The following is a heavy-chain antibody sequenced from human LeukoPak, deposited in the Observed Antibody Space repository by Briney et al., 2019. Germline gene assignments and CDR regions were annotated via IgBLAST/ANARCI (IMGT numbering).Heavy chain of an antibody. CDR1: GYSFTNYW. D-gene: IGHD7-27*01. CDR3: ARRATGDHYYMDV. V-gene: IGHV5-51*01. J-gene: IGHJ6*03. CDR2: IYPGDSDT. Sequence: GESLKISCRGSGYSFTNYWIGWVRQMPGKGLEWMGIIYPGDSDTRYSPSFQGQVTISADKSISTAYLQWSSLKASDTAMYYCARRATGDHYYMDVWGKGTTVTVSS.